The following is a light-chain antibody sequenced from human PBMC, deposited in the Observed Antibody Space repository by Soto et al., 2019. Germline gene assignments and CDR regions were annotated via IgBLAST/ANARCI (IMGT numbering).Light chain of an antibody. CDR2: GAS. CDR1: QSVSRSY. Sequence: EIVLTQSPGTLSLSPGERATLSCRASQSVSRSYLAWYQQKPCQAPRLLIYGASNRATGIPARFSGSGSATDFTLPISRLEPEDFAVYYCQQYGTSPPLTFGGGTKVEIK. CDR3: QQYGTSPPLT. J-gene: IGKJ4*01. V-gene: IGKV3-20*01.